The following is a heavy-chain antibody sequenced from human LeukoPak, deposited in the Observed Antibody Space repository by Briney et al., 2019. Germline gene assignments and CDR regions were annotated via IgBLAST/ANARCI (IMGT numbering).Heavy chain of an antibody. V-gene: IGHV3-48*03. J-gene: IGHJ4*02. D-gene: IGHD3-10*01. Sequence: GGSLRLSCAASGFTFSSYEMNWVRQAPGKGLEWVSYISSSGSTIYYADSVKGRFTISRDNAKNSLYLQMNSLRAEDTAVYYCARDFGDITMVRGGADYWGQGTLVTVSS. CDR2: ISSSGSTI. CDR1: GFTFSSYE. CDR3: ARDFGDITMVRGGADY.